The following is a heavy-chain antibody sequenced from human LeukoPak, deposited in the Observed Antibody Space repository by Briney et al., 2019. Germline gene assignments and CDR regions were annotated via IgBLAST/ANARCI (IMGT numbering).Heavy chain of an antibody. Sequence: GGSLRLSCAASGFTFSTYEMNWVRQAPGKGLEWVSYISSSDSTIFYADSVKGRFTISRDNAKNSLYLQMNSLRAEDTAVYYCAKALWNYGSGSPDAFDIWGQGTMVTVSS. J-gene: IGHJ3*02. CDR1: GFTFSTYE. CDR2: ISSSDSTI. V-gene: IGHV3-48*03. D-gene: IGHD3-10*01. CDR3: AKALWNYGSGSPDAFDI.